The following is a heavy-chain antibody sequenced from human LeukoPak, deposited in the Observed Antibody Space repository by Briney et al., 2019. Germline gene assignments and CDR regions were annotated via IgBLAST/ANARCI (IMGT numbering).Heavy chain of an antibody. V-gene: IGHV2-5*01. CDR2: IYWNDDK. CDR3: AHTNLGYCSGGSCRGVYNWFDP. Sequence: SGPTLVNPTQTLTLTCTFSGFSLSTSGVGVGWIRQPPGKALEWLALIYWNDDKRYSPSLKSRLTITKDTSKNQVVPTMTNMDPVDTATYYCAHTNLGYCSGGSCRGVYNWFDPWGQGTLVTVSS. D-gene: IGHD2-15*01. CDR1: GFSLSTSGVG. J-gene: IGHJ5*02.